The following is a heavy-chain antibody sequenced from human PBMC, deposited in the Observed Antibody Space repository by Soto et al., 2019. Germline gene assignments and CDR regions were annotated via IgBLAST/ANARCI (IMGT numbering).Heavy chain of an antibody. CDR2: IYYSGTT. D-gene: IGHD1-26*01. CDR3: ARREIQGPIDY. Sequence: XTLSLTCAVPGYPISSSNWWGWIRQPPGKGGEWIGYIYYSGTTYYNPSLKSRVTMSVDTSKNQFSLKLTSVTAVDTAVYYCARREIQGPIDYWGQGTLVTVSS. J-gene: IGHJ4*02. CDR1: GYPISSSNW. V-gene: IGHV4-28*01.